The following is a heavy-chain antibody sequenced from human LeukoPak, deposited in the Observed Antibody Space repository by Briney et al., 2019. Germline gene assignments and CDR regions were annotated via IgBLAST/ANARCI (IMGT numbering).Heavy chain of an antibody. V-gene: IGHV3-23*01. D-gene: IGHD3-10*01. CDR3: AKYFASGSYYKLPH. CDR2: ISGSGDYT. Sequence: GGSLRLSCAASGFTFSSYAMTWVRQAPGKGLEWVSTISGSGDYTYYADSVKGRFTISRDNSKNTLYLQMNSLSAEDTAVYYCAKYFASGSYYKLPHWGQGTLVTVSP. J-gene: IGHJ1*01. CDR1: GFTFSSYA.